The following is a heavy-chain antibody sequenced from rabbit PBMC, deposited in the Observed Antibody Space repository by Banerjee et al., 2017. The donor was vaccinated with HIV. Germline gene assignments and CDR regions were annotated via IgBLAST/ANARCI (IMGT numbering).Heavy chain of an antibody. J-gene: IGHJ4*01. CDR3: TRNFDL. CDR1: GFSFSTAYW. CDR2: IYAGTTGTT. V-gene: IGHV1S45*01. Sequence: QEQLVESGGGLVQPEGSLTLTCTASGFSFSTAYWIYWVRQAPGKGLEWIAYIYAGTTGTTDYATWAKGRFTISKTSSTTVTLQMTSLTAADTATYFCTRNFDLWGPGTLVTVS.